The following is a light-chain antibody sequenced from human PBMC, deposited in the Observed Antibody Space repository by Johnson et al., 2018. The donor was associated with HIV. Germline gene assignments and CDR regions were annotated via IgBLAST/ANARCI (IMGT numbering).Light chain of an antibody. Sequence: QSVLTQPPSVSAAPGQKVTISCSGSSSNIGNNYVSWYQQLPGTAPKLLIYENNKRPSGIPDRFSGSKSGTSATLGITGLQTGDEAEYYCGTWYSSLSAGGVFVTGTNVTFL. V-gene: IGLV1-51*02. CDR1: SSNIGNNY. CDR3: GTWYSSLSAGGV. J-gene: IGLJ1*01. CDR2: ENN.